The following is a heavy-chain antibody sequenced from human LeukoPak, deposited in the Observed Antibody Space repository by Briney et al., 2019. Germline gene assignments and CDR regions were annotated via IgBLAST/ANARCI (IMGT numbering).Heavy chain of an antibody. Sequence: GGSLRLSCAASGFTVSSNYMSCVRQAPGKGLEWFSVIYSGGSTYYSDSVKGRFTISRDNSKNTLYLQMNSLRAEDTAVYYCAKPIQLWSPFDYWGQGTLVTVSS. CDR1: GFTVSSNY. CDR3: AKPIQLWSPFDY. J-gene: IGHJ4*02. CDR2: IYSGGST. D-gene: IGHD5-18*01. V-gene: IGHV3-53*01.